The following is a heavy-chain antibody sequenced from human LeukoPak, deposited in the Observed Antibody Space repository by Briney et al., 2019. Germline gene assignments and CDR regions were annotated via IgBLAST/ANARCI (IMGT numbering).Heavy chain of an antibody. CDR1: GFTFDDYA. D-gene: IGHD1-26*01. J-gene: IGHJ3*02. V-gene: IGHV3-9*01. CDR2: ISWNSGSI. CDR3: AKGDEGWSYYAFGI. Sequence: GGSLRLSCAASGFTFDDYAMHWVRQAPGKGLEWVSGISWNSGSIGYADSVKGRFTISRDNAKNSLYLQMNSLRAEDTALYYCAKGDEGWSYYAFGIWGQGTMVTVSS.